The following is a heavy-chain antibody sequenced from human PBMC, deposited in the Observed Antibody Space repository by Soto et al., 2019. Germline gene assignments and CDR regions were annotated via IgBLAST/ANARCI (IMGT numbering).Heavy chain of an antibody. CDR2: IVPLFGTT. V-gene: IGHV1-69*01. CDR3: ARARGTSGYNLFDP. J-gene: IGHJ5*02. Sequence: QVQLVQSGAELKKPGSSVKVSCKASGGNFSRSGISWVRQAPGQGLEWMGGIVPLFGTTNYARKFKGRVTITADESTTTAYMELSSLRFEDTAVYYCARARGTSGYNLFDPWGQGTLVTVSS. CDR1: GGNFSRSG. D-gene: IGHD1-26*01.